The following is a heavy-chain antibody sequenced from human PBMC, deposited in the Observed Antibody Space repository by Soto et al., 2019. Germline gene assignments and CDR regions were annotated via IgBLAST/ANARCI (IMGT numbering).Heavy chain of an antibody. D-gene: IGHD1-26*01. CDR2: ISYDGSNK. Sequence: QVQLVESGGGVVQPGRSLRLSCAASGFTFSSYGMHWVRQAPGKGLEWVAVISYDGSNKYYADSVKGRFTISRDNSKNTLYLQMNSLRAEDTAVSYCAKVFGRGATSSPYWGQGTLVTVSS. V-gene: IGHV3-30*18. J-gene: IGHJ4*02. CDR1: GFTFSSYG. CDR3: AKVFGRGATSSPY.